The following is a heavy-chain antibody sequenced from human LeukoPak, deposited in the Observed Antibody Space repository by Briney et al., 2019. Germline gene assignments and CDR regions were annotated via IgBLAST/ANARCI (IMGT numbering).Heavy chain of an antibody. CDR1: GFTFSSYN. J-gene: IGHJ3*02. CDR2: ISSSSSYI. CDR3: ARGYYYDSSGYDAFDI. V-gene: IGHV3-21*01. Sequence: PGVSLRLSCAASGFTFSSYNMNWLRQAPGKELEWVSSISSSSSYIYYADSVKVRFTISRDNAKNSLYLQMNSLRAEESAVYYCARGYYYDSSGYDAFDIWGQGKMVTVSS. D-gene: IGHD3-22*01.